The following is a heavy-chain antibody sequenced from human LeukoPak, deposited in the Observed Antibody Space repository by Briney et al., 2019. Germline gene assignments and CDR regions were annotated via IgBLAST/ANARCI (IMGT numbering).Heavy chain of an antibody. Sequence: PGGSLRLSCAASGFTFSSYSMNWVRQAPGKGLEWVSYISSSSSTIYYADSVKGRFTISRDNAKNSLYLQMNSLRAEDTAVYYCAWTTYYYDSSGFNWGQGTLVTVSS. D-gene: IGHD3-22*01. CDR1: GFTFSSYS. CDR2: ISSSSSTI. CDR3: AWTTYYYDSSGFN. V-gene: IGHV3-48*01. J-gene: IGHJ4*02.